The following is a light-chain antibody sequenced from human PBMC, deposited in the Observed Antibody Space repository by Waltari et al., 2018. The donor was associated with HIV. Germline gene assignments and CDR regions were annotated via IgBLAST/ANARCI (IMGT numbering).Light chain of an antibody. Sequence: EIVLTQSPATLSLSPGERATLSCRASRSVSSYLAWYQQRPGQAPRLLIYDSTHRATGVPARYSDSGSTTDFTLTISSLEPEDFGVYYCQQRHDWPPLTFGGGTKVEIK. V-gene: IGKV3-11*01. J-gene: IGKJ4*01. CDR2: DST. CDR3: QQRHDWPPLT. CDR1: RSVSSY.